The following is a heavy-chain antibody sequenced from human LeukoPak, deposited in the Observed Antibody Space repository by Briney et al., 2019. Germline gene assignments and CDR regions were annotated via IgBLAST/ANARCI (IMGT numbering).Heavy chain of an antibody. V-gene: IGHV1-69*05. CDR3: AREGDRRNWFDP. CDR2: IFPLFRTT. D-gene: IGHD1-14*01. J-gene: IGHJ5*02. Sequence: ASVKVSCKASGGPFSSYAFSWVRQAPGQGLEWMGGIFPLFRTTNYAQKFQGRVTITTDESTSTVYMELSSLRSEDTAVYYCAREGDRRNWFDPWGQGTLVTVSS. CDR1: GGPFSSYA.